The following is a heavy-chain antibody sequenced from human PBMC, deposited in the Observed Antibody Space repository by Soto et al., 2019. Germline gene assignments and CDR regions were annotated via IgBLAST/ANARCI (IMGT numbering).Heavy chain of an antibody. CDR3: ARSPVPAAIGAYYYGMDV. Sequence: SETLSLTCTVSGGSISSGGYYWSWVRQHPGKGLEWIGYIYYSGSTYHNPSLKSRVTISVDTSKNQFSLKLSSVTAADTAVYYCARSPVPAAIGAYYYGMDVWGQGTTVTVSS. V-gene: IGHV4-31*03. D-gene: IGHD2-2*02. J-gene: IGHJ6*02. CDR1: GGSISSGGYY. CDR2: IYYSGST.